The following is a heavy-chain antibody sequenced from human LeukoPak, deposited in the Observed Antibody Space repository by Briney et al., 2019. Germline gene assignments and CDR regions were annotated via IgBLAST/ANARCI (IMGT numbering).Heavy chain of an antibody. CDR2: ISYSSGSI. CDR1: GFTFDEYA. Sequence: TGGSLRLSCAASGFTFDEYAMHWVRQAPGKGLEWVSGISYSSGSIVYVDSVKGRFTISRDNAKNSLYLQMNSLRVEDTALYYCAKDRGGSSELGDAFDVWGQGTMVRVSS. J-gene: IGHJ3*01. D-gene: IGHD1-26*01. CDR3: AKDRGGSSELGDAFDV. V-gene: IGHV3-9*01.